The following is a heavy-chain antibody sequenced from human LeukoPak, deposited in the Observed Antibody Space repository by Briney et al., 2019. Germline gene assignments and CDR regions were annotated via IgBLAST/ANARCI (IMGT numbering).Heavy chain of an antibody. CDR2: INSDGSWT. V-gene: IGHV3-74*01. D-gene: IGHD2/OR15-2a*01. CDR3: VSFYETY. Sequence: GGSLRHSCAASGNYWMHWVHQVPGKGLVWVSHINSDGSWTSYADSVKGRYTISKDNAKNTVYLQMNSLRAEDTAVYYCVSFYETYWGRGTLVTVSS. J-gene: IGHJ4*02. CDR1: GNYW.